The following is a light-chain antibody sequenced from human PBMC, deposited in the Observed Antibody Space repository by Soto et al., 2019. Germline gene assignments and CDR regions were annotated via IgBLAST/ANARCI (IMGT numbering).Light chain of an antibody. CDR3: AAWDDSLTGVV. Sequence: QSVLTQPPSASGTPGQRVTISCSGSGSNIGSDTVNWYQQLPGTAPKLLIYSINQRPSGVPDRFSGSKSGTSASLAISGLQSDDEADYYCAAWDDSLTGVVFGGGTKLTVL. CDR2: SIN. J-gene: IGLJ2*01. V-gene: IGLV1-44*01. CDR1: GSNIGSDT.